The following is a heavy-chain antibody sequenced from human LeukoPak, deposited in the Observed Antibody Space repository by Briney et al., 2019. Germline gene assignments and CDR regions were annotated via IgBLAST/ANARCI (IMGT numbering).Heavy chain of an antibody. D-gene: IGHD3-10*01. CDR3: ARPARRGVSYYMDV. V-gene: IGHV4-34*01. CDR1: GGSFSGYY. J-gene: IGHJ6*03. CDR2: INHSGST. Sequence: PSETLSLTCAVYGGSFSGYYWSWIRQPPGKGLEWIGEINHSGSTNYNPSLKSRVTISVDTSKNQFSLKLSSVTAADMAVYYCARPARRGVSYYMDVWGKGTTVTVSS.